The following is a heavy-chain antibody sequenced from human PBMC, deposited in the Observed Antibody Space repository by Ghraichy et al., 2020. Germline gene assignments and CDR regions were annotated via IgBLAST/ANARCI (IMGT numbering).Heavy chain of an antibody. Sequence: GGSLRLSCAASGFTFSSFWMYWVRQAPGKGLEWVANINTDGSGKYYVDSVKGRFTISRDNAKNSLFLLMNSLRVEDTAVYYCAGNRWGWGQGTLVTVSS. CDR3: AGNRWG. V-gene: IGHV3-7*01. CDR2: INTDGSGK. J-gene: IGHJ4*02. D-gene: IGHD2/OR15-2a*01. CDR1: GFTFSSFW.